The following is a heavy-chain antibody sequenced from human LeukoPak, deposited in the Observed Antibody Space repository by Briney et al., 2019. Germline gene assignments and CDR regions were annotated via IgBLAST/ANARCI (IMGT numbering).Heavy chain of an antibody. CDR1: GGSISSYY. CDR3: SRRGSTSRLDY. Sequence: SETLSLTCTVSGGSISSYYWSWIRQPPGKGLEWIGYIYYSGSTNYNPSLKSRVTISVDTSKNQFSLKLSSVTAADTAVYYCSRRGSTSRLDYWGQETLVTVSS. V-gene: IGHV4-59*01. D-gene: IGHD2-2*01. CDR2: IYYSGST. J-gene: IGHJ4*02.